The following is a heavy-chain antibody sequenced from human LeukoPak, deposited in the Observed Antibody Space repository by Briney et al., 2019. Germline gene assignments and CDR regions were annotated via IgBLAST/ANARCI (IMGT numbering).Heavy chain of an antibody. V-gene: IGHV3-48*04. CDR1: GFTFSSYS. CDR3: AKGRCFDL. CDR2: ISSTSSTI. Sequence: PGGSLRLSCVASGFTFSSYSMNWVGQAPGKGRDWVSYISSTSSTIYYADSVRGRFTISRDNAKNSLYLQMNSLRAEDTALYYCAKGRCFDLWGRGTLVTVSS. J-gene: IGHJ2*01.